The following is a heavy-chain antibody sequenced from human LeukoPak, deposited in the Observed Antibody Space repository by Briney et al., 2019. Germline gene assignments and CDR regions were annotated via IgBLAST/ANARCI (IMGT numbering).Heavy chain of an antibody. CDR3: ARGQITMVRGVIITFDP. Sequence: ASVKVSCKASGYTFTGYYMHWVRQAPGQGLEWMGWINPNSGGTNYAQKFQGWVTMTRDTSISTAYMELSRLRSDDTAVYYCARGQITMVRGVIITFDPWGQGTLVTVSS. D-gene: IGHD3-10*01. CDR1: GYTFTGYY. J-gene: IGHJ5*02. V-gene: IGHV1-2*04. CDR2: INPNSGGT.